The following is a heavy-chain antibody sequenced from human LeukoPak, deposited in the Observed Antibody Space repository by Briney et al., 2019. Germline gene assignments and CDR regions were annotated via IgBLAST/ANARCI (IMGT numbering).Heavy chain of an antibody. J-gene: IGHJ4*02. CDR1: GGSFSGYY. Sequence: PSETLSLTCAVYGGSFSGYYWSWIRQPPGKGLEWIGEIDHSGSTNYNPSLKSRVTISVDTSKNQFSLKLSSVTAADTAVYYCARGRSLSCGCYGYWGQGTLVTVSS. V-gene: IGHV4-34*01. CDR3: ARGRSLSCGCYGY. CDR2: IDHSGST. D-gene: IGHD6-19*01.